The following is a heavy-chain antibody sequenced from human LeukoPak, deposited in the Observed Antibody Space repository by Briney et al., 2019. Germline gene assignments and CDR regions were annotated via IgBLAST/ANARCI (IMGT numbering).Heavy chain of an antibody. V-gene: IGHV1-2*02. D-gene: IGHD3-9*01. CDR1: GYTFTGYY. J-gene: IGHJ4*02. CDR3: ARDGVLRYFDWLLSREYYFDY. CDR2: INPNSGGT. Sequence: GASVKVSCKAPGYTFTGYYMHWVRQAPGQGLEWMGWINPNSGGTNYAQKFQGRVTMTRDTSISTAYMELSRLRSDDTAVYYCARDGVLRYFDWLLSREYYFDYWGQGTLVTVSS.